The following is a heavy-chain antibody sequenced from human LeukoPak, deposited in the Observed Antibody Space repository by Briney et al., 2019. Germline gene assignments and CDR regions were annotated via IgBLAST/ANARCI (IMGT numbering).Heavy chain of an antibody. CDR1: GFTFSSYA. D-gene: IGHD2-21*02. V-gene: IGHV3-23*01. CDR3: ARRVLGDWAVYYYMDV. CDR2: ISDTGVST. Sequence: PGGSLRLSCATSGFTFSSYAMSWVRQAPGKGLEWVSVISDTGVSTYYADSVKGRFTISRDNSKNTLYLQMNSLRAEDTAVYYCARRVLGDWAVYYYMDVWGKGTTVTVSS. J-gene: IGHJ6*03.